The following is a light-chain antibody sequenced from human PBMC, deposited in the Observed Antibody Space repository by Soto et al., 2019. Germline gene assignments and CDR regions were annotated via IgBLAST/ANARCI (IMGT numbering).Light chain of an antibody. Sequence: EIVLTQSPDTLSLSPGERATLSCRASQSVNSGYIAWYRQKPGQAPKLLIFGVSTRATGIPDRFRGSGSGTDFTLTISRLEPEDFAVYFCHQYGSSPATFGQETKVDI. CDR1: QSVNSGY. CDR3: HQYGSSPAT. J-gene: IGKJ1*01. CDR2: GVS. V-gene: IGKV3-20*01.